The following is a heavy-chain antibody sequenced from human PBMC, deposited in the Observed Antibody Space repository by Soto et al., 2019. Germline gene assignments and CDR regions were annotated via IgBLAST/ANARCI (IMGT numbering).Heavy chain of an antibody. V-gene: IGHV3-48*01. CDR1: GFTFGSHG. CDR2: ISGSSATI. D-gene: IGHD2-21*02. CDR3: VKDPVSGGSGGAWFDY. J-gene: IGHJ4*02. Sequence: PGGSLRLSCVASGFTFGSHGMNWVRQAPGKGLEWVSYISGSSATILYADVLRGRITISRDNGENSLYLQMNSLRLEDTAVYYCVKDPVSGGSGGAWFDYWGQGTLVTVSS.